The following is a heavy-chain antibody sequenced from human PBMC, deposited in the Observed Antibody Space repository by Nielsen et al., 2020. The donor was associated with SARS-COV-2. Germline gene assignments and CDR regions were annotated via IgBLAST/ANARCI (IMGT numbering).Heavy chain of an antibody. D-gene: IGHD1-26*01. CDR3: AREERLDYYYYYGMDV. Sequence: SMKVSCKASGGTFSSYAISWVRQAPGQGLEWMGGIIPIFGTANYAQKFQGRVTITADESTSTAYMELSSLRSEDTAVYYCAREERLDYYYYYGMDVWGQGTTVTVSS. J-gene: IGHJ6*02. V-gene: IGHV1-69*13. CDR1: GGTFSSYA. CDR2: IIPIFGTA.